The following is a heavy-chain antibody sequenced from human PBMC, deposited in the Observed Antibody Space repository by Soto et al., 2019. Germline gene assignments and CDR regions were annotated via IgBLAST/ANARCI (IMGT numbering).Heavy chain of an antibody. CDR2: IGTAGDT. D-gene: IGHD3-22*01. J-gene: IGHJ3*02. CDR3: AREGHYDSSGYYSDAFDI. Sequence: PGGSLRLSCAASGFTFISYDMHWVRQATGKGLEWVSAIGTAGDTYYPGSVKGRFTISRENAKNSLYLQMNSLRAGDTAVYYCAREGHYDSSGYYSDAFDIWGQGTMVTVSS. V-gene: IGHV3-13*01. CDR1: GFTFISYD.